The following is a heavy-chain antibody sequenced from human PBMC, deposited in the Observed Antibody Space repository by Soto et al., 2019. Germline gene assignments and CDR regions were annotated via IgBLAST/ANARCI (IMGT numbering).Heavy chain of an antibody. Sequence: QVQLVQSGAEVKKPGASVKVSCKASGYTFTSYGISWVRQAPGQGLEWMGWISAYNGNTNYAQKLQGRVTMTTDTSTSTAYMELRSLRSDDTAVYYCARDHGYGSSTSCYALGSPEFDYWGQGTLVTVSS. J-gene: IGHJ4*02. D-gene: IGHD2-2*01. CDR2: ISAYNGNT. V-gene: IGHV1-18*01. CDR1: GYTFTSYG. CDR3: ARDHGYGSSTSCYALGSPEFDY.